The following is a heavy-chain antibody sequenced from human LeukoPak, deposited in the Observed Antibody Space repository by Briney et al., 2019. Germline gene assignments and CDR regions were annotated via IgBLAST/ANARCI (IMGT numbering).Heavy chain of an antibody. J-gene: IGHJ6*02. Sequence: SSETLSLTCSVSIGSISSSKWWSWVRQSPVKGLEWIGEIYLYGTTNYNPSFTSRVTMSVDRSRNQFSLKLTSVTAADTAVYYCARQKWEQQGRDYYFNGLDVWGPGTTVIVSS. CDR1: IGSISSSKW. V-gene: IGHV4-4*02. D-gene: IGHD1/OR15-1a*01. CDR2: IYLYGTT. CDR3: ARQKWEQQGRDYYFNGLDV.